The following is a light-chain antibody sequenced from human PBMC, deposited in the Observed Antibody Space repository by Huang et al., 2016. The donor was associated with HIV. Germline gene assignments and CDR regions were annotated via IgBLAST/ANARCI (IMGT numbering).Light chain of an antibody. CDR3: QQYNNWHLT. CDR1: QSVSSN. Sequence: IVMTQTPSTLPVSPGGRATLSCRASQSVSSNFAWYQQRPGQAPRLIIYGSTTRDKGGPARFSGSGSGTDFTRTINSLQSEDFGIYYCQQYNNWHLTFGGGTRV. CDR2: GST. V-gene: IGKV3-15*01. J-gene: IGKJ4*02.